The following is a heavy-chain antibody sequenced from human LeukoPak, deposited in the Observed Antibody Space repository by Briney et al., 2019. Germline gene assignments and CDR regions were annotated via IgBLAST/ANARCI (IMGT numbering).Heavy chain of an antibody. V-gene: IGHV4-59*01. CDR1: GGSISGSY. Sequence: SETLSLTCTVSGGSISGSYWSWIRQPPGKGLEWIAYMYNSGSTNYNPSLKSRVTISIDTSKNQSSLKLSSLTAADTAIYYCARGIESYGDYGYWGQGILVTVSS. CDR2: MYNSGST. D-gene: IGHD4-17*01. J-gene: IGHJ4*02. CDR3: ARGIESYGDYGY.